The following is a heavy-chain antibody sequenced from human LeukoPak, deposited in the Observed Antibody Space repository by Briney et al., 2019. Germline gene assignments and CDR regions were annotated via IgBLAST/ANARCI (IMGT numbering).Heavy chain of an antibody. CDR2: IWYDGSNK. CDR3: ARGGSGYVRGAFDI. CDR1: GFTFSSYG. V-gene: IGHV3-33*01. D-gene: IGHD5-12*01. J-gene: IGHJ3*02. Sequence: PGGSLRLSCAASGFTFSSYGMHWVRQAPGKGLEWVAVIWYDGSNKYYADSVKGRFTISRDNSKNTLYLQMNSLRAEDTAVYYCARGGSGYVRGAFDIWGQGTMVTVSS.